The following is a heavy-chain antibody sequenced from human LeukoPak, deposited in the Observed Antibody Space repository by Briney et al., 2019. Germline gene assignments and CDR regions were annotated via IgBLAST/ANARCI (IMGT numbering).Heavy chain of an antibody. Sequence: SETLSLTCAVYGGSFSGYYWGWIRQPPGKGLEWIGNIYYSGTTYYNPSLKSRVTISVDTSKNHFSLKLSSVTAADTAMYYCARPHSGTVNASTYGVIDYWGQGTLVTVSS. CDR1: GGSFSGYY. V-gene: IGHV4-34*01. D-gene: IGHD2-8*01. J-gene: IGHJ4*02. CDR2: IYYSGTT. CDR3: ARPHSGTVNASTYGVIDY.